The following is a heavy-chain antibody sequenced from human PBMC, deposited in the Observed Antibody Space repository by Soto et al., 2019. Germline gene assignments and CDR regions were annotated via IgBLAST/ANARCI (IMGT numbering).Heavy chain of an antibody. CDR3: ARTRYYDSSGYYPWWYFDL. D-gene: IGHD3-22*01. V-gene: IGHV3-23*01. Sequence: EVQLLESGGGLVQPGGSLRLSCAASGFTFSSYAMSWVRQAPGKGLEWVSAISGSGGSTYYADSVKGRFTISRDNSKNTLYLQMNSLRAEDMAVYYCARTRYYDSSGYYPWWYFDLCGRGTLVTVSS. CDR1: GFTFSSYA. J-gene: IGHJ2*01. CDR2: ISGSGGST.